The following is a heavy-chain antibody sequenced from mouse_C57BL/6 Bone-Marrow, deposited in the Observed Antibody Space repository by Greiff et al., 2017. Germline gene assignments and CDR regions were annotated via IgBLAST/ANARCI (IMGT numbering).Heavy chain of an antibody. D-gene: IGHD2-2*01. V-gene: IGHV1-64*01. CDR2: IHPNSGST. CDR3: ARWGLRRAFAY. J-gene: IGHJ3*01. Sequence: VQLQQPGAELVKPGASVKLSCKASGYTFTSYWMHWVKQRPGQGLEWIGMIHPNSGSTNYNEKFKSKATLTVDQSSSTAYMQLSSLQAEDSAVYYGARWGLRRAFAYWGQGTLVTVSA. CDR1: GYTFTSYW.